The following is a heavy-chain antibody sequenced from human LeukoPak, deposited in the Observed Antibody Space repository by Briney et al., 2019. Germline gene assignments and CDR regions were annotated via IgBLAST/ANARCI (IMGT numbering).Heavy chain of an antibody. CDR2: ISYSGTT. J-gene: IGHJ4*02. V-gene: IGHV4-39*01. Sequence: PSETLSLTCSVSDVSISSGLYYWGWIRQSPGRGLEWFGSISYSGTTFYTPSLKSRGTISVDTSKNQFSLKLKSLTATDTAIYYCARHSSSWYYFDYWAQGILVTVSS. D-gene: IGHD6-13*01. CDR3: ARHSSSWYYFDY. CDR1: DVSISSGLYY.